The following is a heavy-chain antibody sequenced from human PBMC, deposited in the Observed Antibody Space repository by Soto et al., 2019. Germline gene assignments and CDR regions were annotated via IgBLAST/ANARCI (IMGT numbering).Heavy chain of an antibody. CDR1: GFTFSSYA. Sequence: VGSLRLSCAASGFTFSSYAMSWVRQAPGKGLEWVSAISGSGGSTYYADSVKGRFTISRDNSKNTLYLQMNSLRAEDTAVYYCAKDPSTHYYGSGSYYEYFQHWGQGTLVTVSS. J-gene: IGHJ1*01. D-gene: IGHD3-10*01. CDR3: AKDPSTHYYGSGSYYEYFQH. CDR2: ISGSGGST. V-gene: IGHV3-23*01.